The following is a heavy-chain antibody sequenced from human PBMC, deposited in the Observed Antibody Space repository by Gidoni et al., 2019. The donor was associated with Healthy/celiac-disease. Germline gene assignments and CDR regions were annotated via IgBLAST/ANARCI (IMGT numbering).Heavy chain of an antibody. J-gene: IGHJ5*02. Sequence: QVQLVESGGGLVKPGGSLRLSCAASGFTFSAYSMSWIRQAQGKGLEWVSYSSSSGSTIYYADSVKGRFTISRDNAKNSLYLQMNSLRAEDTAVYYCAREEVVVPAGASGWFDPWGQGTLVTVSS. CDR2: SSSSGSTI. V-gene: IGHV3-11*01. D-gene: IGHD2-2*01. CDR3: AREEVVVPAGASGWFDP. CDR1: GFTFSAYS.